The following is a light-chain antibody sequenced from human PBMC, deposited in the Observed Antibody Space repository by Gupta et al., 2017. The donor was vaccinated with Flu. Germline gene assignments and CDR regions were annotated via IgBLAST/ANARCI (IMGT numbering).Light chain of an antibody. V-gene: IGKV3-11*01. CDR3: QQRSNWPPVT. J-gene: IGKJ4*01. Sequence: EIVLTQSPATLSLSPGERATLSCRASQSVSSYLAWYQQKPGQAPRLLIYDASNRATGIPARFSGSGSGTDFTLTISSLEPEDFAVYYCQQRSNWPPVTFGGGTKLESK. CDR1: QSVSSY. CDR2: DAS.